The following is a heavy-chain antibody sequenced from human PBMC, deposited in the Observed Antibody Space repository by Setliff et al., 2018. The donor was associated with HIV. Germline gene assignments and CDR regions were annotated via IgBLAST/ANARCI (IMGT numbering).Heavy chain of an antibody. Sequence: KVSCKASGYTLANYAMHWVRQAPGQRLEWMGCINAGNDNTKYSQNFQGRVTITKDTSASTVYMELSSLRSEDTALYYCTRVMGATTGFHDYWGQGTLVTVSS. D-gene: IGHD1-26*01. V-gene: IGHV1-3*01. CDR2: INAGNDNT. CDR3: TRVMGATTGFHDY. J-gene: IGHJ4*02. CDR1: GYTLANYA.